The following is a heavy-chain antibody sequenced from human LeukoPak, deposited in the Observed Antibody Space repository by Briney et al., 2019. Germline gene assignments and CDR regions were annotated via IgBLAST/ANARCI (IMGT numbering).Heavy chain of an antibody. V-gene: IGHV4-39*07. CDR2: IYYSGST. Sequence: SETLSLTCTVSGGSISSSSYYWGWIRQPPGKGLEWIGSIYYSGSTYYNPSLKSRVTTSVDTSKNQFSLKLSPVTAADTAVYYCARDQKEEDIVVVVAATPYNWFDPWGQGTLVTVSS. CDR3: ARDQKEEDIVVVVAATPYNWFDP. J-gene: IGHJ5*02. D-gene: IGHD2-15*01. CDR1: GGSISSSSYY.